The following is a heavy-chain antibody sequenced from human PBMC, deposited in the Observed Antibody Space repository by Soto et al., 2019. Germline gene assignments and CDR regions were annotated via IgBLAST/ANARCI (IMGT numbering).Heavy chain of an antibody. CDR3: ATERTVAGYYYYCGMDV. CDR2: FDPEDGET. Sequence: ASVKVSCKVSGYTLTELSIHWVRQAPGKGLEWMGGFDPEDGETIYAQKFQGRVTMTEDTSTDTAYMELSSLRSEDTAVYYCATERTVAGYYYYCGMDVWGQGTTVTVSS. V-gene: IGHV1-24*01. D-gene: IGHD6-19*01. J-gene: IGHJ6*02. CDR1: GYTLTELS.